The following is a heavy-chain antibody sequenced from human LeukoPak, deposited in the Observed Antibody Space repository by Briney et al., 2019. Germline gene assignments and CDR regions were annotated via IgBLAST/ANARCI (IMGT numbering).Heavy chain of an antibody. CDR1: GFTFSDHY. V-gene: IGHV3-72*01. J-gene: IGHJ4*01. CDR3: ARVDSDSWSGSYFDY. D-gene: IGHD1-26*01. Sequence: SLKLSCTASGFTFSDHYMDWVRQAPGQGLEWVGRTRNKAKSCTTEYAASVKGRFIVSRDDSKNSLFLQMNSLKAEDTAVYYCARVDSDSWSGSYFDYWGQGALVTVSS. CDR2: TRNKAKSCTT.